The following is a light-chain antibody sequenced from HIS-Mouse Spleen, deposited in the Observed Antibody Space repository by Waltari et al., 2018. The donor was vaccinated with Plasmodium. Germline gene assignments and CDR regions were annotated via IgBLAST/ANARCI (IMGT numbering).Light chain of an antibody. CDR1: RRDVGGYTY. CDR2: DVS. CDR3: CSYAGSYTHVV. Sequence: QSALTQPTSVSGSPVQSVTISCTGTRRDVGGYTYVPWYQQHPGKAPNLMIYDVSKRPSGVPERFSGSKSGNTASLTISGLQAEDEADYYCCSYAGSYTHVVFGGGTKLTVL. J-gene: IGLJ2*01. V-gene: IGLV2-11*01.